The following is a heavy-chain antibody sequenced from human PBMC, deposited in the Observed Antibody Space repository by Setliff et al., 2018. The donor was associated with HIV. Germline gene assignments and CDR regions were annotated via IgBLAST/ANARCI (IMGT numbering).Heavy chain of an antibody. CDR2: INHSGGT. CDR1: GGSFRGYY. V-gene: IGHV4-34*01. CDR3: AIRGSSGWYVGGYFDY. D-gene: IGHD6-19*01. Sequence: SETLSLTCAVYGGSFRGYYWSWIRQPPGKGLEWIGEINHSGGTNYNPSLKSRVTISVDTSKNQFSLKLSSVTAADTAVYYCAIRGSSGWYVGGYFDYWGQGTLVTVSS. J-gene: IGHJ4*02.